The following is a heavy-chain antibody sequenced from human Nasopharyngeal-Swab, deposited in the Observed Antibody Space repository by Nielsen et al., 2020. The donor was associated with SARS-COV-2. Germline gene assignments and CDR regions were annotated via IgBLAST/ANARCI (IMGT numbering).Heavy chain of an antibody. D-gene: IGHD6-19*01. J-gene: IGHJ4*02. V-gene: IGHV1-18*01. Sequence: ASVKVSCKASGYTFANYGVSWVRQAPGQGLEWMGWSSVYNGNTGYAQNLQGRVTMTTDTSTNTGYLELRSLRSYDTAVYYCARGNGWYPDHWGQGTLVTVSS. CDR1: GYTFANYG. CDR2: SSVYNGNT. CDR3: ARGNGWYPDH.